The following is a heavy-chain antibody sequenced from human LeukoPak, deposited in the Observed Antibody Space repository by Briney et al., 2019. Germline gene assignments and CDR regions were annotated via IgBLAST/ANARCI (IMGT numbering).Heavy chain of an antibody. CDR3: ARSVEGYCRGGSCYSYSYYMDV. J-gene: IGHJ6*03. V-gene: IGHV4-59*01. D-gene: IGHD2-15*01. Sequence: SSETLSLTCTVSGGSISSYYWSWIRQPPGKGLEWIGYIYYSGSTNYNPSLKSRVTISVDTSKNQFSLKLSSVTAADTAVYYCARSVEGYCRGGSCYSYSYYMDVWGKGTTVTVSS. CDR2: IYYSGST. CDR1: GGSISSYY.